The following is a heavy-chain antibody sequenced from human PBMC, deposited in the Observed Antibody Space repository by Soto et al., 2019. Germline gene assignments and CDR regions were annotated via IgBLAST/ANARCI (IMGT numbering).Heavy chain of an antibody. CDR1: GGSISSGDFF. CDR2: IYYSRNT. Sequence: NPSETLSLTCTVSGGSISSGDFFWHWIRQHPGKGLEWLGYIYYSRNTYCNPSLQGRVSLSVDTAENQFSLNLTSVTAPATAIYYWARPLPVGATSWFDPWGQGTLVTVSS. J-gene: IGHJ5*02. D-gene: IGHD1-26*01. CDR3: ARPLPVGATSWFDP. V-gene: IGHV4-31*03.